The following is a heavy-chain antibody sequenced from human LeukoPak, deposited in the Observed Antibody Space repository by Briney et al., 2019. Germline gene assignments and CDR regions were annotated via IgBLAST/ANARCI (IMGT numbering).Heavy chain of an antibody. CDR3: VSGYCSSTTCYRGAY. Sequence: PGGSLRLSCAASGFTFGNYWMHWVRQAPGKGLLWVSRISDDGSSANYADSVQGRFTISRDNAKNTVYPQMHSLRAEDTAVYYCVSGYCSSTTCYRGAYWGQGTLVTVSS. V-gene: IGHV3-74*01. D-gene: IGHD2-2*03. CDR1: GFTFGNYW. J-gene: IGHJ4*02. CDR2: ISDDGSSA.